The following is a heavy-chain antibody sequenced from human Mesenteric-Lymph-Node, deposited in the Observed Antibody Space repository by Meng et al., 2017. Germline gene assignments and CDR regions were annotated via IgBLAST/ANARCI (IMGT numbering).Heavy chain of an antibody. V-gene: IGHV4-39*01. CDR1: GGSISSSGYY. Sequence: QGRLHESGPGLVKPSGTLSLTCAVSGGSISSSGYYWGWIRQPPGKGLEWIGSIGHSGFTYYTPSLKSRVTVSIDTSRNQFSLWLTSVTAADTAVYYCVRSSGWVKTGFDPWGQGTLVTVSS. CDR3: VRSSGWVKTGFDP. CDR2: IGHSGFT. J-gene: IGHJ5*02. D-gene: IGHD6-19*01.